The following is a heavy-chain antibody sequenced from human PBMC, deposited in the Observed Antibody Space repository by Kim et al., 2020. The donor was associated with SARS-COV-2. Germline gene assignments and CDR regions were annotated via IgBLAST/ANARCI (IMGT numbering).Heavy chain of an antibody. D-gene: IGHD3-10*01. CDR2: INAGNGNT. Sequence: ASVKVSCKASGYTFTSYAMHWVRQATGQRLEWMGWINAGNGNTNYSQKFQGRVTITRDTSASTAYMELSSLRSEDTAVYYCARDVVTMAAGVIITYGMDVWGHESTVTVSS. CDR1: GYTFTSYA. CDR3: ARDVVTMAAGVIITYGMDV. J-gene: IGHJ6*02. V-gene: IGHV1-3*01.